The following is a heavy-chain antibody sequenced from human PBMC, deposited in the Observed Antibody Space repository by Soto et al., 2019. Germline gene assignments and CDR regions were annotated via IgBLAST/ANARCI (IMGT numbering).Heavy chain of an antibody. CDR2: INPSGGST. D-gene: IGHD3-22*01. J-gene: IGHJ3*02. CDR1: GYTFTSYY. CDR3: ARDLTMIVVVRVRFDAFDI. V-gene: IGHV1-46*01. Sequence: ASVKVSCKASGYTFTSYYMNWVRQAPGQGLEWMGIINPSGGSTSYAQKFQGRVTMTRDTSTSTVYMGLSSLRSEDTAVYYCARDLTMIVVVRVRFDAFDIWGQGTMVTVSS.